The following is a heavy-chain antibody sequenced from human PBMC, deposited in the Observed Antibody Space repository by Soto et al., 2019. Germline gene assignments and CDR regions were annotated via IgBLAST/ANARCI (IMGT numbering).Heavy chain of an antibody. J-gene: IGHJ3*02. Sequence: ASVKVSSKVSGYTLTELSMHSVRQAPGKGLEWMGGFDPEDGETIYAQKFQGRVTMTEDTSTDTAYMELSSLRSEDTAVYYCATTDIVVVPAAQRPNSDAFDIWVQGTMVTGSS. V-gene: IGHV1-24*01. CDR3: ATTDIVVVPAAQRPNSDAFDI. D-gene: IGHD2-2*01. CDR1: GYTLTELS. CDR2: FDPEDGET.